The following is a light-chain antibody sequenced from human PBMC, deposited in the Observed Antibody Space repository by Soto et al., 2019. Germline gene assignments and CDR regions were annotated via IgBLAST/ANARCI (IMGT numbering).Light chain of an antibody. J-gene: IGLJ2*01. CDR2: DNN. CDR3: GTWDSTLGAVV. Sequence: TGMAQRREVSEAPGQKVTIYYSGSSSNIGNNYVSWYQQLPGTAPKLLIYDNNKRPSGIPYRFSGSKSGTSATLGIPGLQPGDEADYYCGTWDSTLGAVVSGGGTK. CDR1: SSNIGNNY. V-gene: IGLV1-51*01.